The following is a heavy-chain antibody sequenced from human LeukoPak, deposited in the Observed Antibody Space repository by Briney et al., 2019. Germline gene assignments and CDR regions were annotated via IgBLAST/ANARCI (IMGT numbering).Heavy chain of an antibody. CDR1: GFIFSSYW. Sequence: PGGSLRLSCAASGFIFSSYWMSWVRQAPGKGLEWVANIKQDGSEKYYVDSVKGRFTISRDNAKNSLYLQMNSLRAEDTAVYYCAKRGGGSYPDVWGKGTTVTISS. J-gene: IGHJ6*04. CDR3: AKRGGGSYPDV. V-gene: IGHV3-7*01. CDR2: IKQDGSEK. D-gene: IGHD1-26*01.